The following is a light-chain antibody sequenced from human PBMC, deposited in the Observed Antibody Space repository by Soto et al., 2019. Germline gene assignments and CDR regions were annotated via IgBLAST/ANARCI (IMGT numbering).Light chain of an antibody. CDR2: DIS. V-gene: IGKV3-15*01. CDR3: QQYNNWPFS. Sequence: EIVLTQSPGTRSLSAGERATLSCRAAQDVTTNFAWYQLRRGQPPRLLIYDISTRATGVPARFSGSGSGTEFTLAISGLQSEDFALYFCQQYNNWPFSFGPGTRLEIK. J-gene: IGKJ5*01. CDR1: QDVTTN.